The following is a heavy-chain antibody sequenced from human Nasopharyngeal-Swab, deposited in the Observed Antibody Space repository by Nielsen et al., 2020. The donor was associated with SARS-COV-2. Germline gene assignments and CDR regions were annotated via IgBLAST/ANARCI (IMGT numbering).Heavy chain of an antibody. D-gene: IGHD5-24*01. CDR1: GFTFDDYA. CDR2: ISRDGGIT. V-gene: IGHV3-43*02. J-gene: IGHJ3*02. CDR3: AKDGDGYNSDAFDI. Sequence: GGSLRLSCAASGFTFDDYAMHWVRQGPGKGLEWVSLISRDGGITYYADSVKGRFTISRDNSKNSLYLQMNSLRTEGTALYYCAKDGDGYNSDAFDIWGQGTMVIVSS.